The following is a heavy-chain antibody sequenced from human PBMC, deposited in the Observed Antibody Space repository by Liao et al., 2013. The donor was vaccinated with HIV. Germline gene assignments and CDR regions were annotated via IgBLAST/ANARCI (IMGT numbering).Heavy chain of an antibody. J-gene: IGHJ4*02. V-gene: IGHV4-34*01. D-gene: IGHD3-3*01. Sequence: QVQLQESGAGLLKPSETLSLTCAVYGGSFSGYYWSWIRQPPGKGLEWIGEISHSGSTNYNPSLKSRVTISVDTSKNQFSLKLSSVTAADTAVYYCARGGGAYYDFWRGFDYWGQGTLVTVSS. CDR3: ARGGGAYYDFWRGFDY. CDR1: GGSFSGYY. CDR2: ISHSGST.